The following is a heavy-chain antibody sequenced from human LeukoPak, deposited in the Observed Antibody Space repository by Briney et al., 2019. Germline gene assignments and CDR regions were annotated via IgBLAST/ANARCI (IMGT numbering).Heavy chain of an antibody. J-gene: IGHJ4*02. Sequence: PGGSLRLSCAPSGFTFSSYWTHWVRQAPGKGLVWVSRINSDGNITTYADSVKGRFTISRDNAKNTLSLQMNSLRAEDTAVYYCVREYTSSSGRAFEYSGQGTLVTVSS. CDR2: INSDGNIT. CDR3: VREYTSSSGRAFEY. CDR1: GFTFSSYW. D-gene: IGHD6-6*01. V-gene: IGHV3-74*01.